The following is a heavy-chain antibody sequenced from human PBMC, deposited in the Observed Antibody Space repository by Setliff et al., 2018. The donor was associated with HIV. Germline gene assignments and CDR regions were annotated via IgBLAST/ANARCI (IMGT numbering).Heavy chain of an antibody. CDR1: GDSMIPHY. D-gene: IGHD5-12*01. CDR2: INHSGST. Sequence: KTSETLSLTCLVSGDSMIPHYWSWIRQPPGKGLEWIGEINHSGSTNYNPSLKSRVTISVDTSKNQFSLKLSSVTAADTAVYYCARVGEGYSGDMDVWGKGTTVTVSS. CDR3: ARVGEGYSGDMDV. J-gene: IGHJ6*03. V-gene: IGHV4-34*01.